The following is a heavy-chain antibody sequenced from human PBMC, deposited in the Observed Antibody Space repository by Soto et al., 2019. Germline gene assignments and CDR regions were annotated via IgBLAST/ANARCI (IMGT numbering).Heavy chain of an antibody. D-gene: IGHD6-13*01. CDR1: GYTFTSYG. Sequence: QVPLVQSGAEVKKPGASVKVSCKASGYTFTSYGISWVRQAPGQGLEWMGWISAYNGNTNYAQKLQGRVTMTTDTSTSTAYMELRSLRSDDTAVYYCARDSRQQLADPDFDYWGQGTLVTVSS. CDR3: ARDSRQQLADPDFDY. V-gene: IGHV1-18*01. J-gene: IGHJ4*02. CDR2: ISAYNGNT.